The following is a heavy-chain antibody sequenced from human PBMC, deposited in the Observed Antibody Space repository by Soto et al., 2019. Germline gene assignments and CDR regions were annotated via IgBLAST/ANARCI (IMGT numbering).Heavy chain of an antibody. J-gene: IGHJ4*02. V-gene: IGHV1-46*03. CDR3: ARGGHIAVVTASFDY. CDR1: GYTFTSYY. CDR2: INPSGGST. Sequence: GASVKASCRASGYTFTSYYMHWVRQAPGQGLEWMGIINPSGGSTSYAQKFQGRVTMTRDTSTSTVFMELSSLRSADTAVYYCARGGHIAVVTASFDYWGQGTLVTVSS. D-gene: IGHD2-21*02.